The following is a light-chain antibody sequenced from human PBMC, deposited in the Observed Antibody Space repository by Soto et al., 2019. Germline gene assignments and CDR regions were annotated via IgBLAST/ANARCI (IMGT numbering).Light chain of an antibody. CDR1: SSDVGGYNY. V-gene: IGLV2-14*01. J-gene: IGLJ3*02. CDR3: TSYTSSSTWV. CDR2: EVS. Sequence: QSVLTQPASVSGSPGQSITISCTGTSSDVGGYNYVSWYQQHPGKAPKLMIYEVSNRPSGVSNRFSGSKSGNTASLIISGLQAEDEADYYCTSYTSSSTWVFGGGTKLTVL.